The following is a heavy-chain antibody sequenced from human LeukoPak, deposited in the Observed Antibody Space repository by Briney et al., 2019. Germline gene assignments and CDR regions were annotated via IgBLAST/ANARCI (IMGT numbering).Heavy chain of an antibody. CDR2: INPNSGGT. V-gene: IGHV1-2*04. J-gene: IGHJ6*02. D-gene: IGHD3-9*01. CDR1: GGTFSSYA. CDR3: ARTLRYFDWLFDGDYYGMDV. Sequence: ASVKVSCTASGGTFSSYAISWVRQAPGQGLEWMGWINPNSGGTNYAQKFQGWVTMTRDTSISTAYMELSRLRSDDTAVYYCARTLRYFDWLFDGDYYGMDVWGQGTTVTVSS.